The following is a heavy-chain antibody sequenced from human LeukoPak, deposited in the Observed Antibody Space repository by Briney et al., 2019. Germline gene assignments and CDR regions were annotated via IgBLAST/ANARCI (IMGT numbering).Heavy chain of an antibody. V-gene: IGHV3-7*01. CDR1: GFTISTYW. Sequence: GGSLRLSCAASGFTISTYWMSWVRQAPGKGLEWVANIKQDGSEKYYVDSVKGRFTISKDNAKNSLYLQMNSLRAEDTAVYYCARLRNFDYWGQGTLVTVPS. D-gene: IGHD3-16*01. J-gene: IGHJ4*02. CDR3: ARLRNFDY. CDR2: IKQDGSEK.